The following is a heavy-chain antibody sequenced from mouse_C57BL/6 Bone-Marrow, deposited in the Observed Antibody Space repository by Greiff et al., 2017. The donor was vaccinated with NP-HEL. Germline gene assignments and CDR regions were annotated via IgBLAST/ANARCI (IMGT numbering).Heavy chain of an antibody. Sequence: LQQSGGGLVQPGGSMTLSCVASGFTFSTYWMNWVRQSPETGLEWVAQIRLKSDNYATHYAESVKGRFTISRDDSKSSVYLPMNNLRAEDTGIYYCTGPIDYWGQGTTLTVSS. CDR1: GFTFSTYW. CDR2: IRLKSDNYAT. CDR3: TGPIDY. D-gene: IGHD2-12*01. J-gene: IGHJ2*01. V-gene: IGHV6-3*01.